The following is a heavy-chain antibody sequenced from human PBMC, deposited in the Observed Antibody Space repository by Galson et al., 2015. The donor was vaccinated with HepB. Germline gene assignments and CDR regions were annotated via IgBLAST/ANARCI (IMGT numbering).Heavy chain of an antibody. J-gene: IGHJ4*02. CDR2: LSYDGTKQ. V-gene: IGHV3-30*04. CDR1: GFIFSNFA. CDR3: ARAGDDCINGVCSRFDY. D-gene: IGHD1-14*01. Sequence: SLRLSCAASGFIFSNFAIHWVRQAPGKGLEWVAVLSYDGTKQYYADSVKGRFTISRDSSKSNLFLQMNSLRVGDTAVYYCARAGDDCINGVCSRFDYWGRGTLVTVSS.